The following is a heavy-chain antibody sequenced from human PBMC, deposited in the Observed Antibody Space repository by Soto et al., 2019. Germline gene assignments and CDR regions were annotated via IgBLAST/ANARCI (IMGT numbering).Heavy chain of an antibody. CDR1: GFTFSHAW. J-gene: IGHJ4*02. D-gene: IGHD3-10*01. Sequence: PGGSLRLSCAASGFTFSHAWMNWVRQAPGKGLEWVGRIKSKTDDGTADYAAPVRGRFTISRDDLQNTLYLQMSSLKSEDTAVYYCTTYSYGSGSYYRFDYWGQGTLVTVSS. CDR2: IKSKTDDGTA. CDR3: TTYSYGSGSYYRFDY. V-gene: IGHV3-15*07.